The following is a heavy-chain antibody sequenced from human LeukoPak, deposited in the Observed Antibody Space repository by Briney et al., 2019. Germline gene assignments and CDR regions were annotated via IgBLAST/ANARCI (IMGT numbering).Heavy chain of an antibody. CDR1: GFTFDDYA. Sequence: GGSLRLSCAASGFTFDDYAMHWVRQAPGKGLEWVSLISWDGGSTYYADSVKGRFTISRDNSKNSLYLQMNSLRAEDTALYYCAKDKGGSSSSDYYYYYMDVWGKGTTVTVSS. D-gene: IGHD6-6*01. V-gene: IGHV3-43D*03. CDR3: AKDKGGSSSSDYYYYYMDV. CDR2: ISWDGGST. J-gene: IGHJ6*03.